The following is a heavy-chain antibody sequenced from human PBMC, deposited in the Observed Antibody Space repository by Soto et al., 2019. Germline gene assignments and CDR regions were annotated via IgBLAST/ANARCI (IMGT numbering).Heavy chain of an antibody. J-gene: IGHJ4*02. CDR3: IADPDSYGLSYFDY. CDR2: ISSDGSRP. CDR1: GLTLSSYA. Sequence: PGGSLRLSCAASGLTLSSYAFNWVRQAPGKGLVWVSRISSDGSRPCYTDSVKGRFTISRDNAKNTLYLQMNNLRAEDTAMYYCIADPDSYGLSYFDYWGQGDLVTAPQ. D-gene: IGHD5-18*01. V-gene: IGHV3-74*01.